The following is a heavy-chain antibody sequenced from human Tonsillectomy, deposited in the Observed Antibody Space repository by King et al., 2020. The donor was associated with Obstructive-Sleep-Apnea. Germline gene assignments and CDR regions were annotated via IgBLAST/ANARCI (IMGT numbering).Heavy chain of an antibody. CDR2: ISSSASRI. D-gene: IGHD6-19*01. J-gene: IGHJ4*02. CDR1: GFTLNDYH. V-gene: IGHV3-11*01. Sequence: VQLVESGGGVVKPGGSLRLSCAASGFTLNDYHMSWIRQAPGKGLEWVSYISSSASRIHYAASVKGRFTISRDNAKNSLYLQMNSLRAEDTAVYYWARDGEDITVAGTSFDYWGQGILVTVSS. CDR3: ARDGEDITVAGTSFDY.